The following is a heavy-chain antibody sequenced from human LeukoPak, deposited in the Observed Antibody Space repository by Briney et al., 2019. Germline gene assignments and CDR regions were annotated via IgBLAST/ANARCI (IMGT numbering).Heavy chain of an antibody. J-gene: IGHJ6*02. CDR3: AREGVAVAGKVFDYYYGMDV. V-gene: IGHV4-31*03. D-gene: IGHD6-19*01. CDR2: IYYRGRT. Sequence: PSETLSLTCTVSGGSIGRGGYYWSWIREHPGKGLEWIGYIYYRGRTYYSPSLKSRVTISVDTSKNQFSLKLSSVTAADTAVYYCAREGVAVAGKVFDYYYGMDVWGQGTTVTVSS. CDR1: GGSIGRGGYY.